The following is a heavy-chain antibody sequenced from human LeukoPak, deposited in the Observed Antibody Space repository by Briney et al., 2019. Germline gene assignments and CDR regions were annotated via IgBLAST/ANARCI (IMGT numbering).Heavy chain of an antibody. Sequence: WETLSLTCSVSGGSISRSSYYWGWIRQPPGKGLEWIGSIYYSGSTYYNPSLKSRVTISVDTSKNQFSLKLNSVTAADTAVYHCARSIEDIVVVVTTTDYYFYMDVWGKGTTVTVSS. CDR2: IYYSGST. D-gene: IGHD2-15*01. CDR1: GGSISRSSYY. V-gene: IGHV4-39*01. CDR3: ARSIEDIVVVVTTTDYYFYMDV. J-gene: IGHJ6*03.